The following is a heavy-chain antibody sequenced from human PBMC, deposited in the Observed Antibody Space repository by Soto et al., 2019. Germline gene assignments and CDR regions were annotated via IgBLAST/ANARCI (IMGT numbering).Heavy chain of an antibody. Sequence: ASVKVSCKASGYTFTSYGISWVRQAPGQGLEWMGWISAYNGNTNYAQKLQGRVTMTTDTSTSTAYMELRSLRSDDTAVYYRARGWSGESPLGTRGGYYYYGMDVWGQGTTVTVSS. CDR2: ISAYNGNT. J-gene: IGHJ6*02. CDR3: ARGWSGESPLGTRGGYYYYGMDV. V-gene: IGHV1-18*01. CDR1: GYTFTSYG. D-gene: IGHD3-10*01.